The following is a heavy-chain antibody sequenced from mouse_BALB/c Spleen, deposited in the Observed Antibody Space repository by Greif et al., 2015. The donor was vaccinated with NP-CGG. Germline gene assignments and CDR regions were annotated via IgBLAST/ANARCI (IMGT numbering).Heavy chain of an antibody. CDR2: IWSGGST. CDR3: ASYGNYFDV. D-gene: IGHD2-1*01. V-gene: IGHV2-2*02. CDR1: GFSLTSYG. Sequence: VQLVESGPGLVQPSQSLSITCTVSGFSLTSYGVHWVRQSPGKGLEWLGVIWSGGSTDYNAAFISRLSISKDNSKSQVFFKMNSLQANDTAIYYCASYGNYFDVWGAGTTVTVSS. J-gene: IGHJ1*01.